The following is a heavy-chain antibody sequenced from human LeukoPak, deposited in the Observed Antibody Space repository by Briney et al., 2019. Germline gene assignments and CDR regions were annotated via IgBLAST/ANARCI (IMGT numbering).Heavy chain of an antibody. CDR2: ISGSGETT. CDR3: AKGWFGKVGDY. V-gene: IGHV3-23*01. Sequence: GGSLRLSCAASGFTFSSYALSWIRQAPGKGLEWVSTISGSGETTYYADSVKGRLIISRDNFKSTLYLQINTLRVEDTAAYYCAKGWFGKVGDYWGQGTLVTVSS. D-gene: IGHD3-10*01. J-gene: IGHJ4*02. CDR1: GFTFSSYA.